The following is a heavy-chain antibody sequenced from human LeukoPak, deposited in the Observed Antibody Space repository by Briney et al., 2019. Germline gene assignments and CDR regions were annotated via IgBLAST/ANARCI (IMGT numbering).Heavy chain of an antibody. V-gene: IGHV3-49*04. CDR1: GFTFGDYA. D-gene: IGHD7-27*01. Sequence: GGSLRLSCTASGFTFGDYAMSWVRQAPGKGLEWVGFIRSKAYGGTTEYAASVKGRFTISRDDSKSIAYLQMNGLKTEDTAVYYCTRNALTGDWWFDPWGQGTLVTVSS. CDR3: TRNALTGDWWFDP. J-gene: IGHJ5*02. CDR2: IRSKAYGGTT.